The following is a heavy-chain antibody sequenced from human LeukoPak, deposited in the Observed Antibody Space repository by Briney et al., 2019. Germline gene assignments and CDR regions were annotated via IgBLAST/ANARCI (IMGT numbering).Heavy chain of an antibody. Sequence: GGSLRLSCAASGFTFDDYAMHWVRQAPGKGLEWVSGISWNSGSIGYADSVKGRFTISRDNAKNSRYLQMNSLRAEDTALYYCAKVHGGSYQIDAFDIWGQGTMVTVSS. CDR1: GFTFDDYA. CDR2: ISWNSGSI. J-gene: IGHJ3*02. V-gene: IGHV3-9*01. D-gene: IGHD1-26*01. CDR3: AKVHGGSYQIDAFDI.